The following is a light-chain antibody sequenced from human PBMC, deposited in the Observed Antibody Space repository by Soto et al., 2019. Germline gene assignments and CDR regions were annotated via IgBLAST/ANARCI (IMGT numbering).Light chain of an antibody. J-gene: IGKJ2*01. CDR1: QGIGTN. Sequence: EIVVTQSPGTLSVSPGERATLSCRASQGIGTNLAWYQQRPGQAPRLLIYAASSRATDIPARFTGRGSGTEFTLTISSLQSEDFAVYFCQQYNNCPLYTFGQGTKLEI. V-gene: IGKV3-15*01. CDR3: QQYNNCPLYT. CDR2: AAS.